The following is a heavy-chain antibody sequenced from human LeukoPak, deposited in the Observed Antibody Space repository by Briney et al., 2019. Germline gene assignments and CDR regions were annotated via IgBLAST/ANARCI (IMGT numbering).Heavy chain of an antibody. V-gene: IGHV3-23*01. D-gene: IGHD1-1*01. CDR2: ISGSGGST. Sequence: PGGSLRLSCAASGFTFSSYAMSWVRQAPGKGLEWVSAISGSGGSTYYADSVKGRFTISSDNSKNTLYLQMNSLRAEDTAVYYCAKVPGTTMAVDYFDYWGQGTLVTVSS. CDR3: AKVPGTTMAVDYFDY. CDR1: GFTFSSYA. J-gene: IGHJ4*02.